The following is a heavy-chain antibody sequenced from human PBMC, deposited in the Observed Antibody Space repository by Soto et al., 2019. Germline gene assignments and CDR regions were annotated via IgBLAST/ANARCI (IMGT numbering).Heavy chain of an antibody. J-gene: IGHJ6*01. CDR3: ARGCRPVGGYGDYTYYSYYGMDV. D-gene: IGHD3-3*01. CDR2: IIPIFGTA. CDR1: GGTFSSYA. Sequence: SVKVSCKASGGTFSSYAISWVRQAPGQGLEWMGGIIPIFGTANYAQKFQGRVTITADESTSTAYMELRSLRSEDTAVYYCARGCRPVGGYGDYTYYSYYGMDVCGQGTTVTXS. V-gene: IGHV1-69*13.